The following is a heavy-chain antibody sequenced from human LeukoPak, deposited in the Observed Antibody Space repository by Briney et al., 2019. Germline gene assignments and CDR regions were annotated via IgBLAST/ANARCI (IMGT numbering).Heavy chain of an antibody. V-gene: IGHV4-34*01. CDR3: AMGPGSSSSYYYYYGMDV. J-gene: IGHJ6*02. D-gene: IGHD6-6*01. CDR2: INHSGST. CDR1: GGSSSGYY. Sequence: SETLSLTCAVYGGSSSGYYWSWIRQPPGKGLEWIGEINHSGSTNYNPSLKSRVTISVDTSKNQFSLKLSSVTAADTAVYYCAMGPGSSSSYYYYYGMDVWGQGTTVTVSS.